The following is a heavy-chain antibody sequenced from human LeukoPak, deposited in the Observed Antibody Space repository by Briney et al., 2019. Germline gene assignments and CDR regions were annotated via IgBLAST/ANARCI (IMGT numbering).Heavy chain of an antibody. CDR3: ARDDYSNPLWDY. J-gene: IGHJ4*02. V-gene: IGHV3-20*04. D-gene: IGHD4-11*01. Sequence: GGSLGLSCAASGFTFDDYGMSWVRQAPGKGLEWVSGINWNGASTGYADSVKGRFTISRDNAKNSLYLQMNSLRAEDTALYYCARDDYSNPLWDYWGQGTLVTVSS. CDR1: GFTFDDYG. CDR2: INWNGAST.